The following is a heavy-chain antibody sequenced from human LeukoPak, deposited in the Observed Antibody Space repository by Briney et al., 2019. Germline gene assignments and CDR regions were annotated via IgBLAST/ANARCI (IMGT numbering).Heavy chain of an antibody. Sequence: GGSLRLSCAASGFTFSSYAMHWVRQAPGKGLEWEAVISYDGSNKYYADSVKGRFTISRDNSKNTLYLQMNSLRAEDTAVYYCARDFRYFDWTNYFDYWGQGTLVTVSS. D-gene: IGHD3-9*01. CDR2: ISYDGSNK. CDR3: ARDFRYFDWTNYFDY. V-gene: IGHV3-30-3*01. J-gene: IGHJ4*02. CDR1: GFTFSSYA.